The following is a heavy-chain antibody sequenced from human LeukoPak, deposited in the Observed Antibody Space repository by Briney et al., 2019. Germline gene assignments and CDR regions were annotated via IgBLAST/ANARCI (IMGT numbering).Heavy chain of an antibody. CDR3: AKVPTYGSGSYYFDY. Sequence: GGSLRLSCAASGFTVSSNYMSWVRQAPGKGLEWVSVIYSGGSTYYADSVKGRFTISRDNSKNTLYLQMNSLRAEDTAVYYCAKVPTYGSGSYYFDYWGQGTLVTVSS. V-gene: IGHV3-66*01. D-gene: IGHD3-10*01. J-gene: IGHJ4*02. CDR1: GFTVSSNY. CDR2: IYSGGST.